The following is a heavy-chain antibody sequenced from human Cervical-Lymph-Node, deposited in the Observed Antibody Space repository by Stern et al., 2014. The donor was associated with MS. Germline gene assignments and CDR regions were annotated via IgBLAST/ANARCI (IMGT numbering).Heavy chain of an antibody. J-gene: IGHJ4*02. CDR1: GYTFTTYA. Sequence: VQLEESGSELKKPGASVKVSCKGSGYTFTTYAMTWVRPAPGQGLEWMGWINPNTGNPTYAQVFTGRFVFSLDSSVSTAYLQISGIKAEDSAIYYCARDLNSWAYWGQGTLVTVSS. CDR3: ARDLNSWAY. D-gene: IGHD1-1*01. V-gene: IGHV7-4-1*02. CDR2: INPNTGNP.